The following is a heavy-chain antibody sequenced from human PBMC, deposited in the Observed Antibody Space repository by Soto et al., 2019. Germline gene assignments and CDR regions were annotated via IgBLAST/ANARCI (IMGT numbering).Heavy chain of an antibody. CDR2: ISGSGGST. V-gene: IGHV3-23*01. CDR1: GFTFSSYA. J-gene: IGHJ4*02. D-gene: IGHD3-9*01. Sequence: GGSLRLSCAASGFTFSSYAMSWVRQAPGKGLEWVSAISGSGGSTYYADSVKGRFTISRDNSKNTLYLQMNSLRAEDTAVYYSAKNPLPYYDILTGMYYFDYWGQGTLVTVSS. CDR3: AKNPLPYYDILTGMYYFDY.